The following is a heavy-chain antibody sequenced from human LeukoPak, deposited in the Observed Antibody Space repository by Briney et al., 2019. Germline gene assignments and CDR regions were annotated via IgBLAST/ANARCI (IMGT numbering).Heavy chain of an antibody. CDR3: AKDRGHYDSSGYPQS. CDR2: IRYDGSNK. CDR1: GFTFSSYG. J-gene: IGHJ4*02. D-gene: IGHD3-22*01. Sequence: PGGSLRLSCAASGFTFSSYGMHWVRQAPGKGLEWVAFIRYDGSNKYYADSVKGRFTISRDNSKNTLFLQMNSLRAEDTAVYCCAKDRGHYDSSGYPQSWGQGTLVTVSS. V-gene: IGHV3-30*02.